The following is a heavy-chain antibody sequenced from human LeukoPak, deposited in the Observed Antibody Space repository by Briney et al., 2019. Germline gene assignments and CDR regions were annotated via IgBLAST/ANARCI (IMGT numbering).Heavy chain of an antibody. J-gene: IGHJ4*02. CDR2: ISYDGSNK. Sequence: PGGSLRLSCAASGFTFSSYGMHWVRQAPGKGLEWVAVISYDGSNKYYADSVKGRFTISRDNSKNTLYLQMNSLRAEDTAVYYCAKDQRGPAVAGLDYWGQGTLVTVSS. D-gene: IGHD6-19*01. CDR1: GFTFSSYG. V-gene: IGHV3-30*18. CDR3: AKDQRGPAVAGLDY.